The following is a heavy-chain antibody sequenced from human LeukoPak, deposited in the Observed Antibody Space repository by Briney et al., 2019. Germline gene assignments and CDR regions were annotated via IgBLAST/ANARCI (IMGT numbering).Heavy chain of an antibody. V-gene: IGHV1-2*02. J-gene: IGHJ4*02. CDR3: ARSYGSGSSYFDY. D-gene: IGHD3-10*01. CDR1: GYTFTGYY. CDR2: INPNSGGT. Sequence: ASVKVSCKASGYTFTGYYMHWVRQAPGQGLEWMGWINPNSGGTNYAQKFQGRVTMTRDTSISTAYMELSRLRSDDTDVYYCARSYGSGSSYFDYWGQGTLVTVSS.